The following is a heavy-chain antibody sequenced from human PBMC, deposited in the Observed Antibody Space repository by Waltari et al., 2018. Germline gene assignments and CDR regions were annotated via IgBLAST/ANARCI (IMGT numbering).Heavy chain of an antibody. CDR2: ISYDGSNK. J-gene: IGHJ4*02. CDR1: GFTFSSYA. V-gene: IGHV3-30-3*01. CDR3: ARDPGITMVQGVIDY. Sequence: QVQLVESGGGVVQPGRSLRLSCAASGFTFSSYAMHWVLRAPGKGLEWVAVISYDGSNKYYADSVKGRFTISRDNSKNTLYLQMNSLRAEDTAVYYCARDPGITMVQGVIDYWGQGTLVTVSS. D-gene: IGHD3-10*01.